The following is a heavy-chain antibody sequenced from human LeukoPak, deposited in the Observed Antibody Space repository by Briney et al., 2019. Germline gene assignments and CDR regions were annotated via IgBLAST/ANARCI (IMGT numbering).Heavy chain of an antibody. D-gene: IGHD3-9*01. CDR1: GGSISSYY. CDR2: IYYSGST. Sequence: SETLTLTCTVSGGSISSYYWSWIRQPPGKGLEWIGYIYYSGSTNYNPSLKSRVTISVDTSKNQFSLKLSSVTAADTAVYYCGAYDILTDAFDIWGQGTMVTVSS. CDR3: GAYDILTDAFDI. V-gene: IGHV4-59*08. J-gene: IGHJ3*02.